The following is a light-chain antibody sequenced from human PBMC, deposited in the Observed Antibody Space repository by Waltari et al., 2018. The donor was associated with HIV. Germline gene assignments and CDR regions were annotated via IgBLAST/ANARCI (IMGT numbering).Light chain of an antibody. J-gene: IGKJ5*01. CDR3: QLYSSSIT. CDR1: QSVSSSY. V-gene: IGKV3-20*01. Sequence: EIVLTQSPGTLSLSPGARATLSCRATQSVSSSYLAWYQQKPGQAPRLLIYGASTRATGVPDRFSGSGSGTDFTLTISRLEPEDFAVYFCQLYSSSITFGQGTRLEIK. CDR2: GAS.